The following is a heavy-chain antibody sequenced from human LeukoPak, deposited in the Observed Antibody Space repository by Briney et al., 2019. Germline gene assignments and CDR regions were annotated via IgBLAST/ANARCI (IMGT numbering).Heavy chain of an antibody. CDR1: GGSISSYY. V-gene: IGHV4-59*01. CDR3: ARGYSYGYGPFDY. D-gene: IGHD5-18*01. J-gene: IGHJ4*02. Sequence: SSETLSLTCTVSGGSISSYYWSWIRQPPGKGLEWIGYIYYSGSTNYNPSLKSRVTISVDTSKNQFSLKLSSVTAADTAVYYCARGYSYGYGPFDYWGQGTLVTVSS. CDR2: IYYSGST.